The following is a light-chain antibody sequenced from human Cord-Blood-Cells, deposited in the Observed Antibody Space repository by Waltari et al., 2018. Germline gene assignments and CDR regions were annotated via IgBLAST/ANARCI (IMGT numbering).Light chain of an antibody. CDR3: QQSYSTPYT. V-gene: IGKV1-39*01. CDR1: QSISSY. J-gene: IGKJ2*01. CDR2: AAS. Sequence: EIQITKSPSSRSDSVGDRVTITCRASQSISSYLNWYQQKPGKAPKLLIYAASSLQSGVPSRFSGSGSGTDFTLTISSLQPEDFATYYCQQSYSTPYTFGQGTKLEIK.